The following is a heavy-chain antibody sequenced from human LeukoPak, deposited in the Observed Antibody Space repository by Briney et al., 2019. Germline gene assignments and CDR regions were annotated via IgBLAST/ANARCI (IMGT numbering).Heavy chain of an antibody. D-gene: IGHD2-2*01. CDR1: GGTFSSYA. V-gene: IGHV1-69*13. Sequence: SVKVSCKASGGTFSSYAISWVRQAPGQGLEWMGGIIPMFGTAKYAQKFQGRVTITADESTSTAYMELSSLRTEDTAVYYCARGRCSSTSCYSDYWGQGTLVTVSS. J-gene: IGHJ4*02. CDR2: IIPMFGTA. CDR3: ARGRCSSTSCYSDY.